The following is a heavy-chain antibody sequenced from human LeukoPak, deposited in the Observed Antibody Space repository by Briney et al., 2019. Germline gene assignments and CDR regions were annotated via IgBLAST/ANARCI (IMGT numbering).Heavy chain of an antibody. Sequence: GRSLRLSCAASGFTFSSYGMHWVRQAPGKGLEWVAVIWYDGSNKYYADSMKGRFAISRDNSKNTLYLQMNSLRAEDTAVYYCARMLVATSYFDYWGQGTLVTVSS. V-gene: IGHV3-33*01. CDR3: ARMLVATSYFDY. CDR2: IWYDGSNK. J-gene: IGHJ4*02. CDR1: GFTFSSYG. D-gene: IGHD5-12*01.